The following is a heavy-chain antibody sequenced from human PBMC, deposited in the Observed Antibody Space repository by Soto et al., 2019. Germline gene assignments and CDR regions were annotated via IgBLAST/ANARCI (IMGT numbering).Heavy chain of an antibody. J-gene: IGHJ6*02. CDR2: INPSGGST. CDR3: AREASKYSRMDV. V-gene: IGHV1-46*01. D-gene: IGHD2-21*01. Sequence: ASVKVSCKASGYTFTNYYMHWVRQAPGQGLEWMGVINPSGGSTTYAQKFQGRVTMTRDTSTSTVYMELSSLISEDTTEYYWAREASKYSRMDVWGQGTKVTVYS. CDR1: GYTFTNYY.